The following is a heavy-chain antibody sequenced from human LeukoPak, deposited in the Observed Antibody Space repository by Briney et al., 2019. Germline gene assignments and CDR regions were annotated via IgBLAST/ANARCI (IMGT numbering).Heavy chain of an antibody. J-gene: IGHJ3*02. D-gene: IGHD3-10*01. CDR3: ARSDYHNSGSHTVFDAFDI. CDR1: GGSISRNY. V-gene: IGHV4-59*01. CDR2: IDDSGNT. Sequence: SETLSLTCTVSGGSISRNYWSWIRRPPGKGLEWIGYIDDSGNTNYNPSLKSQVTISVDKSKNQFSLKLSLVTAADTAMYYCARSDYHNSGSHTVFDAFDIWGQGTRVTVSS.